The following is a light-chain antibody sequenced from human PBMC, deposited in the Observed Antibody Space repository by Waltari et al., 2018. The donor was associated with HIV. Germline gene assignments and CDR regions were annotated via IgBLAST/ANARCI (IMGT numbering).Light chain of an antibody. J-gene: IGLJ3*02. Sequence: QSVFTQPPSVSAAPGQKVTISCSTRSHSSHDIGDDHVAWSQHLPGTAPKLVIFDKGKRPSGMPDRFSGSKTGSASTLAISGLQTGDEANYCWGSWVRSLDGRVFGGGTKLTVL. CDR2: DKG. CDR1: SHSSHDIGDDH. CDR3: GSWVRSLDGRV. V-gene: IGLV1-51*01.